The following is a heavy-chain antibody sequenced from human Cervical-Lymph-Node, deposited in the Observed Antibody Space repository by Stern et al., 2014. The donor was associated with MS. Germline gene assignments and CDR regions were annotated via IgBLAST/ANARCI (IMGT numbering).Heavy chain of an antibody. CDR1: GGTFSSYA. CDR3: ARVPGYCSGGSCYPYYYGMDV. J-gene: IGHJ6*02. D-gene: IGHD2-15*01. Sequence: VHLVESGAEVKKPGSSVKVSCKASGGTFSSYAISWVRQAPGQGLEWMGGIIPIFGTANYAQKFQGRVTITADESTSTAYMELSSLRSEDTAVYYCARVPGYCSGGSCYPYYYGMDVWGQGTTVTVSS. V-gene: IGHV1-69*01. CDR2: IIPIFGTA.